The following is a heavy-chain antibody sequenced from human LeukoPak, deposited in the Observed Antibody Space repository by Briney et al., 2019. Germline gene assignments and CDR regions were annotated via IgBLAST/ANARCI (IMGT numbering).Heavy chain of an antibody. CDR3: ARVVKFPHDAFDI. CDR1: GFTFSSYA. CDR2: ISGSGGST. Sequence: GGSLRLSCAASGFTFSSYAMSWVRQAPGKGLEWVSAISGSGGSTYYADSVKGRFTISRDNSKNTLYLQMNSLRAEDTAVYYCARVVKFPHDAFDIWGQGTMVTVSS. J-gene: IGHJ3*02. V-gene: IGHV3-23*01.